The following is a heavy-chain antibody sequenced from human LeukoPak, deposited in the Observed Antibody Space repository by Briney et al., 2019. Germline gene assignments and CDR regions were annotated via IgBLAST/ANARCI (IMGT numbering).Heavy chain of an antibody. CDR3: ARGRGYSYGYTFDY. J-gene: IGHJ4*02. CDR2: ISSSSSYI. D-gene: IGHD5-18*01. Sequence: GGSLRLSCAASGFTFSSYSMTWVRQAPGKGLEWVSSISSSSSYIYYADSVKGRYTIYRDNAKNSLYLQMNSLRAEDTAVYYCARGRGYSYGYTFDYWGQGTLVTVSS. CDR1: GFTFSSYS. V-gene: IGHV3-21*01.